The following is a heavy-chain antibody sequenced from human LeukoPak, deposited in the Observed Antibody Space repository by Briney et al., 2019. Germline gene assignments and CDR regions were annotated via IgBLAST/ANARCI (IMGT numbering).Heavy chain of an antibody. V-gene: IGHV3-74*01. D-gene: IGHD6-19*01. CDR1: GFTFSSYW. J-gene: IGHJ4*02. CDR2: INTDGSSA. CDR3: ARDPRYTSGWYVY. Sequence: GGSLRLSCAASGFTFSSYWMHWVRQAPGKGLVWVSRINTDGSSAIYADSVKGRFTISRDNAKNTLYLQMNSLRAEDTAVYYCARDPRYTSGWYVYWGQGTLVTVSS.